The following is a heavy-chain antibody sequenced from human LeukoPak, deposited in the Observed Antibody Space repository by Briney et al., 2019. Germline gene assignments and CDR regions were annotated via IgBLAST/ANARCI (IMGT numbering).Heavy chain of an antibody. D-gene: IGHD6-19*01. J-gene: IGHJ4*02. CDR2: ISGSGGST. CDR1: GFTFSSYT. V-gene: IGHV3-23*01. Sequence: HPGGSLRLSCAASGFTFSSYTMSWVRQAPGKGLEWVSAISGSGGSTYYADSVKGRFTISRDNSKNTLYLQMNSLRAEDAAVYYCAKTAVAGKYFDYWGQGTLVTVSS. CDR3: AKTAVAGKYFDY.